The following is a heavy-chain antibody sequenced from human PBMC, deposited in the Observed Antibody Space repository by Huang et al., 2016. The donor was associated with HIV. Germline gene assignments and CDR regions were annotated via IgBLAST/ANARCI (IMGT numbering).Heavy chain of an antibody. CDR3: ARILMYYNSSGYGFDY. CDR2: INHSGST. D-gene: IGHD3-22*01. V-gene: IGHV4-34*01. Sequence: QVQLQQWGAGLLKPSETLSLTCAVYGGSFSGYYWSGLRQPPGKGLEWIGEINHSGSTNYNPSLKSRVTISVDTSKNQFSLKLSSVTAADTAAYYCARILMYYNSSGYGFDYWGQGTLVTVSS. CDR1: GGSFSGYY. J-gene: IGHJ4*02.